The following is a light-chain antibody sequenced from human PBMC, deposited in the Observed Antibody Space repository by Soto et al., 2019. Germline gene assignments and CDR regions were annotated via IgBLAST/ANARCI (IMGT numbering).Light chain of an antibody. J-gene: IGKJ2*01. Sequence: EIVMTQSPATLSVSPGERATLSCRASQSVSSDLAWYQQKPGQAPRLLIYGASTRATGIPARFSGSGSGTEFTLTISGLQSEDFAVYYCQQYKLWYTFAQGTKVDIK. V-gene: IGKV3-15*01. CDR3: QQYKLWYT. CDR2: GAS. CDR1: QSVSSD.